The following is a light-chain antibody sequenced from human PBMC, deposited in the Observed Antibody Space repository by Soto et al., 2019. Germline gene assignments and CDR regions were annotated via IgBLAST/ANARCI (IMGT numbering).Light chain of an antibody. CDR2: DAS. CDR3: QQYNSYWT. J-gene: IGKJ1*01. Sequence: DIQMTQSPSTLSASVGDRVTITCRASQSISSWLAWYQQKPGKAPKLLIYDASSLESGVPSRFSGRGSGTEFTLTISSLQPDEFATYYCQQYNSYWTFGQGTKLDIK. V-gene: IGKV1-5*01. CDR1: QSISSW.